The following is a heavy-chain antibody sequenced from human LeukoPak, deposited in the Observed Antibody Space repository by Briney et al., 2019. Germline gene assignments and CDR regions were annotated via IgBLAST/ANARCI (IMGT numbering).Heavy chain of an antibody. J-gene: IGHJ4*02. D-gene: IGHD3-22*01. CDR3: ARDYDSSGSLDY. V-gene: IGHV1-69*01. CDR1: GGTFSSYA. CDR2: IIPIFGTA. Sequence: SVKVSCKASGGTFSSYAISWVRQAPGQGLEWMGGIIPIFGTANYAQKFQGRVTITADESTSTAYMELSSLRSKDTAVYYCARDYDSSGSLDYWGQRTLVTVSS.